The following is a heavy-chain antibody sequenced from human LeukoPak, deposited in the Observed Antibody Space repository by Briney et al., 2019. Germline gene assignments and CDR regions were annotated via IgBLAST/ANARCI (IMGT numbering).Heavy chain of an antibody. CDR2: IKQDGSVK. CDR3: ARDGGTDWYDP. J-gene: IGHJ5*02. V-gene: IGHV3-7*01. D-gene: IGHD3-16*01. Sequence: PGGSLRLSCAASGFSISGYWMTWVRQAPGKGLEWVANIKQDGSVKTYVDPVKGRFTISRDNAKNSLYLQMDSLRVEDTAMYYCARDGGTDWYDPWGQGTLVTVSS. CDR1: GFSISGYW.